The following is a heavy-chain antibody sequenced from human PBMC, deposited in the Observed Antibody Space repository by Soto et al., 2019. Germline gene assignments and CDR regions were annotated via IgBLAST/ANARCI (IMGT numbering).Heavy chain of an antibody. CDR3: ARGGSFLGL. Sequence: PSETLSLTCTVSGASMRGYYWTWIRQTPGKGLEWVGYVYQSGTTNYNPSLKSRVTMSTDTSKNQIYLSLSSVTAADTAVYYCARGGSFLGLWGQGTPVTVSS. CDR1: GASMRGYY. V-gene: IGHV4-59*01. CDR2: VYQSGTT. J-gene: IGHJ4*02. D-gene: IGHD7-27*01.